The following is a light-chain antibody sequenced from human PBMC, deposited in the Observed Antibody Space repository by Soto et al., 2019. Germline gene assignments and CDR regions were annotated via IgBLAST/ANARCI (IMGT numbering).Light chain of an antibody. J-gene: IGLJ2*01. CDR2: DNI. CDR1: TSNIGKNY. Sequence: QSALTQPPSVSAAPAQRVTISCSGSTSNIGKNYLSWYQQLPGAAPKLLIYDNIQRSSGTPDRFSGSKSGTSATLGITGLQTGDEADYYCATWDSSLRAVVFGGGTKLTVL. V-gene: IGLV1-51*01. CDR3: ATWDSSLRAVV.